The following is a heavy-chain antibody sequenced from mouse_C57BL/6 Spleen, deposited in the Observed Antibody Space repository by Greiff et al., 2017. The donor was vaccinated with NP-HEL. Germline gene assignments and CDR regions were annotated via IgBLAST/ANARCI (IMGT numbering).Heavy chain of an antibody. V-gene: IGHV1-64*01. Sequence: VQLQQPGAELVKPGASVKLSCKASGYTFTSYWMHWVKQRPGQGLEWIGMIHPNSGSTNYNEKFKSKATLTVDKSSSTAYMQLSSLTSEDSAVYYCARERKSSGSYAMDYWGQGTSVTVSS. J-gene: IGHJ4*01. CDR3: ARERKSSGSYAMDY. CDR1: GYTFTSYW. D-gene: IGHD3-2*02. CDR2: IHPNSGST.